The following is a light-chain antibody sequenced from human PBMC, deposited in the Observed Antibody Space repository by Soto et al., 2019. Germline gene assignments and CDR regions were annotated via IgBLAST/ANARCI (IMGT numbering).Light chain of an antibody. CDR1: QSISSW. V-gene: IGKV1-5*03. CDR3: QQYNSYPLT. CDR2: NAS. Sequence: DIQMTQSPSTLSASVGDRVTITCRASQSISSWLAWYQQKPGKAPNLLIYNASSFESGVPPRFSGSGSGTEFTLTISSLQPDDFATYYCQQYNSYPLTFGGGTKVEIK. J-gene: IGKJ4*01.